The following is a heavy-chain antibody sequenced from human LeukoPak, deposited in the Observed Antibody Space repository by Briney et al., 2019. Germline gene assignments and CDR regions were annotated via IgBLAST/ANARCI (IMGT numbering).Heavy chain of an antibody. V-gene: IGHV3-23*01. Sequence: QTGGSLRLSCAASGFTFSSYAMSWVRQAPGKGLEWVSAISGSGGSTYYADSVKGRFTISRDNSKNTLYLQMKSLRAEDTAVYYCAKTEQWLDDAFDIWGQGTMVTVSS. CDR3: AKTEQWLDDAFDI. J-gene: IGHJ3*02. CDR1: GFTFSSYA. D-gene: IGHD6-19*01. CDR2: ISGSGGST.